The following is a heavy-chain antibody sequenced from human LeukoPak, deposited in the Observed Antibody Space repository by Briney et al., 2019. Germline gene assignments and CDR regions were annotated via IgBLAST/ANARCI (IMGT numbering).Heavy chain of an antibody. CDR2: ISPNSGGA. J-gene: IGHJ6*03. D-gene: IGHD3-9*01. CDR3: LTSPGSPLYYSYMDV. Sequence: ASVKVSCKTSRYTFTGYYIHWVRQAPGQGLEWMGWISPNSGGAQYAPKFQGRVTMTSDTSISTVYMDLTSLKSDDTAVFYCLTSPGSPLYYSYMDVWGEGTPVTVSS. CDR1: RYTFTGYY. V-gene: IGHV1-2*02.